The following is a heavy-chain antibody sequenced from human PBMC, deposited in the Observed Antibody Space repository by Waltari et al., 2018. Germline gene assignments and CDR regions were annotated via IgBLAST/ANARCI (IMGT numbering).Heavy chain of an antibody. CDR2: INHSGST. Sequence: QVQLQQWGAGLLKPSATLSLPCAVSGGSFSGYYWSWIRQPPGKGLEWIGEINHSGSTNYNPSLKSRVTISVDTSKNQFSLKLSSVTAADTAVYYCARFMSNWFDPWGQGTLVTVSS. J-gene: IGHJ5*02. V-gene: IGHV4-34*01. CDR3: ARFMSNWFDP. CDR1: GGSFSGYY.